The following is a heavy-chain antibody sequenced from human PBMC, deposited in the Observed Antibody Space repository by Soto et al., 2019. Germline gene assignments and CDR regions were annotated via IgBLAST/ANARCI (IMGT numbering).Heavy chain of an antibody. D-gene: IGHD2-15*01. J-gene: IGHJ4*02. CDR1: GFTFSNAW. Sequence: GSLRLSCAASGFTFSNAWINWVRQAPGKGLEWVGRIKSKIDGGTTDFAAPVKGRFAISRDDSKNIAYMQMSSLKIEDTAVYYCTTDSYIDMPIVRFDYWGQGTLVTVSS. V-gene: IGHV3-15*07. CDR2: IKSKIDGGTT. CDR3: TTDSYIDMPIVRFDY.